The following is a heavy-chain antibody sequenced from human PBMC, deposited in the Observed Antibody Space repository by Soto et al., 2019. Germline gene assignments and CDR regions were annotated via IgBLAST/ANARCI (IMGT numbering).Heavy chain of an antibody. CDR1: GGSISSDDYY. CDR3: ARERLLNSNWFDP. V-gene: IGHV4-30-4*01. J-gene: IGHJ5*02. CDR2: IHYSGKT. Sequence: PSETLSLTCTVSGGSISSDDYYWNWIRKSPGKGLEWIGYIHYSGKTNYNPSLKSRVTISLDTSKNQFSLKLSSVTAADTAVYYCARERLLNSNWFDPWGQGTLVTVSS. D-gene: IGHD2-15*01.